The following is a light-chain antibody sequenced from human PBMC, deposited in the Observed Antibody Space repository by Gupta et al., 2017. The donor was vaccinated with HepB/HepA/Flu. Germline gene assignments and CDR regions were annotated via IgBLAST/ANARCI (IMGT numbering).Light chain of an antibody. CDR1: QSITTY. CDR2: GAS. J-gene: IGKJ2*04. CDR3: QQSYSPPCS. V-gene: IGKV1-39*01. Sequence: DIQITQPPPSLSASVGDRVTITCRASQSITTYLNWYQQKPGKAPKLLIYGASTIHSGVPSRFSGSGSGTDFTLTISSLQPEDFTTYYCQQSYSPPCSVGQGTKLEIK.